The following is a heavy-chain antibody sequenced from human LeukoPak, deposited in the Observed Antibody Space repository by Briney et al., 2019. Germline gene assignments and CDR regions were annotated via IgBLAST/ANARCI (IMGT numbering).Heavy chain of an antibody. CDR3: ARGPPWYFDL. Sequence: PGGSLRLSCAASGFTFSDYNMRWIRQAPGKGLEWVSSISRSGSTKYYADSVKGRFTISRDNAKNSLYLQMNSLTAEDTAVYYCARGPPWYFDLWGRGTLVTVSS. CDR2: ISRSGSTK. D-gene: IGHD6-25*01. V-gene: IGHV3-11*04. CDR1: GFTFSDYN. J-gene: IGHJ2*01.